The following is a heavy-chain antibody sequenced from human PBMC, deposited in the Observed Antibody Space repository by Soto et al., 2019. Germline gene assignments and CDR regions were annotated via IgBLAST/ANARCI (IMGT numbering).Heavy chain of an antibody. CDR3: ARGKGMEENYYYYGLDI. J-gene: IGHJ6*02. CDR1: GFTFSSYA. Sequence: GSLRLCYAASGFTFSSYAVSWVRQAPGKGLEWVSAISGSGGSTYYADSVKGRVTITRDTSASTAYMELSSLRSEDTAVYYCARGKGMEENYYYYGLDIWGQGTTVTVSS. CDR2: ISGSGGST. V-gene: IGHV3-23*01. D-gene: IGHD1-1*01.